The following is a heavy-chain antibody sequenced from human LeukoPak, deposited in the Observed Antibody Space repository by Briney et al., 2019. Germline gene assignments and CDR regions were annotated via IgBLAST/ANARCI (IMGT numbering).Heavy chain of an antibody. Sequence: ASVKVSCKASGYTFTGYYMHWVRQAPGQGLEWMGWINPNSGGTNYAQKFQGRVTMTRDTSISTAYMELSRLRSDDTAVYYCARDLGGADDTFYYYYMDVWGKGTTVTVSS. CDR1: GYTFTGYY. D-gene: IGHD3-22*01. J-gene: IGHJ6*03. V-gene: IGHV1-2*02. CDR2: INPNSGGT. CDR3: ARDLGGADDTFYYYYMDV.